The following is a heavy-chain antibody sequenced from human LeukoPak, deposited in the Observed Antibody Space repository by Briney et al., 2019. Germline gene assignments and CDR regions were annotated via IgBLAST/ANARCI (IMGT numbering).Heavy chain of an antibody. D-gene: IGHD3-9*01. V-gene: IGHV3-23*01. J-gene: IGHJ6*03. Sequence: PGGSLRLSCAASGFTFSSYAMSWVRQAPGRGLEWVSAISGSGGSTYYADSVEGRFTVSRDNSKNTLYLQMNSLRAEDTAVYYCAKDVFYPYYFMDVWGKGTTATVSS. CDR3: AKDVFYPYYFMDV. CDR1: GFTFSSYA. CDR2: ISGSGGST.